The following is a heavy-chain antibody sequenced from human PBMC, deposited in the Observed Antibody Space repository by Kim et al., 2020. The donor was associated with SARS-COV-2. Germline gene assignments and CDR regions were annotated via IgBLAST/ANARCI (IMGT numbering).Heavy chain of an antibody. J-gene: IGHJ4*02. D-gene: IGHD3-9*01. Sequence: GGSLRLSCAASGFTFSSYGMHWVRQAPGKGLEWVAVIWYDGSNEYYVDSVKGRFTISRDNSKNTLYLQMNSLKVEDTAVYYCARDVGSDELLTGSLDYWGQGTLVTVSS. CDR2: IWYDGSNE. V-gene: IGHV3-33*01. CDR1: GFTFSSYG. CDR3: ARDVGSDELLTGSLDY.